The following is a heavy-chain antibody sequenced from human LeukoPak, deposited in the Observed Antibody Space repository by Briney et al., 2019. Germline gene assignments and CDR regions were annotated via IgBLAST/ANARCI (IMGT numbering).Heavy chain of an antibody. Sequence: SETLSLTCGVSGNFISRGYYWAWIRQPPGKGLAWIGSIYDTGRTYYNPSLKSRVTMSIDTSKNQFSLKLSSVTAADTAVYYCARNTSAWSPLGETQSAPHCFDSWGQGTLVTVSS. J-gene: IGHJ4*02. CDR2: IYDTGRT. CDR3: ARNTSAWSPLGETQSAPHCFDS. V-gene: IGHV4-38-2*01. D-gene: IGHD6-19*01. CDR1: GNFISRGYY.